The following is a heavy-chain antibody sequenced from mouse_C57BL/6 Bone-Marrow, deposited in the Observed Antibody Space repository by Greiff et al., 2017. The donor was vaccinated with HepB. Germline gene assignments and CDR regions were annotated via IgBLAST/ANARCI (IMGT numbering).Heavy chain of an antibody. CDR2: IRNKANGYTT. CDR3: ARYGSNYFGY. V-gene: IGHV7-3*01. D-gene: IGHD6-1*01. J-gene: IGHJ2*01. CDR1: GFTFTDYY. Sequence: EVHLVESGGGLVQPGGSLSLSCAASGFTFTDYYMSWVRQPPGKALEWLGFIRNKANGYTTEYSASVKGRFTISRDNSQSILYLQMNNLRAKDSATYYCARYGSNYFGYWGQGTTLTVSS.